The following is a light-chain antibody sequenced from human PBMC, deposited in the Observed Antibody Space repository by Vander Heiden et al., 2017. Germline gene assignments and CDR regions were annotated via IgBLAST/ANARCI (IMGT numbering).Light chain of an antibody. V-gene: IGLV1-40*01. CDR1: SSNIADGYD. CDR2: GNS. Sequence: QSVLTQQPSVSGATGQRVTISCTASSSNIADGYDLHWYQQPPGTAPQLLIYGNSKRPSGVPDRFSDSKSVTSASMSITVIQAEDDADYYCQSYDSSLSGWVFGGGTKLTVL. J-gene: IGLJ3*02. CDR3: QSYDSSLSGWV.